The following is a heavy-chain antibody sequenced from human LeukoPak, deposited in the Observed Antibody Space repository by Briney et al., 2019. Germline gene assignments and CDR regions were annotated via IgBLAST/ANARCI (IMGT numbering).Heavy chain of an antibody. CDR2: ISYGGSDK. CDR1: GFTFSSYA. CDR3: AREGPKGVAGLDF. Sequence: AGGSLRLSCAASGFTFSSYAMHWVRQAPGKGLEWMALISYGGSDKYYTDSVKGRFSISRDNSKDTVYLQIDSLRTEDTAVYYCAREGPKGVAGLDFWGQGALVTVSS. D-gene: IGHD6-19*01. J-gene: IGHJ4*02. V-gene: IGHV3-30*04.